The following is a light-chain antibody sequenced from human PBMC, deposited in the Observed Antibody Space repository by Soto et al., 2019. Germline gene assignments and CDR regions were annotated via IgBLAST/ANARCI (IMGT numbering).Light chain of an antibody. V-gene: IGLV2-14*01. J-gene: IGLJ1*01. CDR1: SSDVGGYNY. CDR2: DVS. Sequence: LTQPASVSGSPGQSITISCTGTSSDVGGYNYVSWYQQHPGKAPKLMIYDVSNRPSGVSNRFSGSKSGNTASLTISGLQAEDEADYYCSSYTSSSTLYVFGAGTKVTVL. CDR3: SSYTSSSTLYV.